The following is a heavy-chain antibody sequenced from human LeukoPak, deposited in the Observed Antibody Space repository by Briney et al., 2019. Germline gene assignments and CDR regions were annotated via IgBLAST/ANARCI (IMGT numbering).Heavy chain of an antibody. D-gene: IGHD6-6*01. V-gene: IGHV1-8*01. Sequence: ASVKVSCKASGYTFTSYDINWVRQATGQGLEWMGWMNPNSGNTGYAQKFQGRVTMTRNTSISTAYMELSSLRSEDTAVYYCARAPLIAARKRAIWFDPWGQGTLVTVSS. J-gene: IGHJ5*02. CDR3: ARAPLIAARKRAIWFDP. CDR2: MNPNSGNT. CDR1: GYTFTSYD.